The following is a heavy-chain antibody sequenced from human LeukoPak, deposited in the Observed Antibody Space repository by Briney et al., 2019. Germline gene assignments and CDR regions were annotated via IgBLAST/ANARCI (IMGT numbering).Heavy chain of an antibody. CDR2: IVVGSGNT. D-gene: IGHD1-1*01. CDR3: AAAGTGTTYYFDY. CDR1: GFTFTSSA. Sequence: GTSVKVSCKASGFTFTSSAMQWVRQARGQRLEWIGWIVVGSGNTNYAQKFQGRVTITRDMSTSTAYMELSSLRSEDTAVYYCAAAGTGTTYYFDYWGQGTLVTVSS. J-gene: IGHJ4*02. V-gene: IGHV1-58*02.